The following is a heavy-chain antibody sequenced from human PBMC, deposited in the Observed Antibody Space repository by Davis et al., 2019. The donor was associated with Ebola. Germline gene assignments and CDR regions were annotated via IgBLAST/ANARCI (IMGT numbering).Heavy chain of an antibody. CDR1: GFTFDDYA. J-gene: IGHJ3*01. D-gene: IGHD6-19*01. V-gene: IGHV3-9*01. CDR2: ISWSSGSI. CDR3: AKDTSNVWFDV. Sequence: SLKISCAASGFTFDDYAMHWVRQAPGKGLEWVSGISWSSGSIGYADSVKGRFTISRDNAKNSLYLQMNSLRAEDTAVYYCAKDTSNVWFDVWGQGTMVTVSS.